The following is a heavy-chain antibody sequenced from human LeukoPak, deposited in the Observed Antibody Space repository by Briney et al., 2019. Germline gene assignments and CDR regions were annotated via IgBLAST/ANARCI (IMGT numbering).Heavy chain of an antibody. CDR3: AKELCGGDCYSGPQYFQH. V-gene: IGHV3-23*01. CDR2: ISGSDDTT. D-gene: IGHD2-21*02. Sequence: GGSLRLSCAASGFTFSSSGMSWVRQAPGKGLEWVSSISGSDDTTYYADSVKGRFTISRDNSKNTLYLQMNSLRAEDTAVYYCAKELCGGDCYSGPQYFQHWGQGTLVTVSS. J-gene: IGHJ1*01. CDR1: GFTFSSSG.